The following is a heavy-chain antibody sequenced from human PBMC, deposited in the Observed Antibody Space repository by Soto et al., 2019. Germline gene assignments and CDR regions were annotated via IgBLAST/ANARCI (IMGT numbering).Heavy chain of an antibody. V-gene: IGHV1-69*12. Sequence: QVQLVQSGAEVKKPGSSVKVSCKASGGTFSSYAISWVRQAPGQGLEWMGGIIPLFGTANYAQKFQGRVTITADESTSTAYMELSSLRSEDTAVYYCASQMGVTGTYDQYYGMDVWGQGTTVTVSS. J-gene: IGHJ6*02. CDR1: GGTFSSYA. CDR2: IIPLFGTA. D-gene: IGHD1-20*01. CDR3: ASQMGVTGTYDQYYGMDV.